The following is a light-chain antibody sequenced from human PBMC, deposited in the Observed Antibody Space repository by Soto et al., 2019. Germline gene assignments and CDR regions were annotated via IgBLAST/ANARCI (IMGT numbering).Light chain of an antibody. Sequence: EIVLTQSPGTLSLSSGERATLSCRASQSVSSSYLAWYQQKPGQAPRLLIYGASSRATGIPDRFSGSGSGTDFTLTISRLEPEDFAVYYCQQYGSPRGTFGQGTKLEIK. V-gene: IGKV3-20*01. CDR3: QQYGSPRGT. CDR1: QSVSSSY. CDR2: GAS. J-gene: IGKJ2*02.